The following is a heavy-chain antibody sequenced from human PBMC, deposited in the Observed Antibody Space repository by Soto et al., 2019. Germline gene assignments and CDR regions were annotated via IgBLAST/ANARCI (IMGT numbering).Heavy chain of an antibody. D-gene: IGHD2-15*01. CDR1: GGTFSSYA. V-gene: IGHV1-69*13. J-gene: IGHJ6*02. CDR2: IIPIFGTA. Sequence: SVKVSCKASGGTFSSYAISWVRQAPGQGLEWMGGIIPIFGTANYAQKFQGRVTITADESTSTAYMELSSLRSEDTAVYYCASLPPYCSGGSCPNYGMDVWGQGTTVTVSS. CDR3: ASLPPYCSGGSCPNYGMDV.